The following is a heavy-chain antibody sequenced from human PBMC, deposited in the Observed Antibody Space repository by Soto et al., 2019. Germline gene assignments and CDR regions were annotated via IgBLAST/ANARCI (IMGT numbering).Heavy chain of an antibody. Sequence: ASVKVSCKASGGTFSSYAISWVRQAPGQGLEWMGGIIPIFGTANYAQKFQGRVTITADESTSTAYMELSSLRSEDTAVYYCARARGATTLIPYYYYHMDVWGKGTTVTVSS. CDR1: GGTFSSYA. CDR2: IIPIFGTA. CDR3: ARARGATTLIPYYYYHMDV. V-gene: IGHV1-69*13. J-gene: IGHJ6*03. D-gene: IGHD1-26*01.